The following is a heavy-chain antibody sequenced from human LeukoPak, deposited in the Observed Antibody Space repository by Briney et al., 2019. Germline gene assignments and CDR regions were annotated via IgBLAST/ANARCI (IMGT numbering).Heavy chain of an antibody. V-gene: IGHV3-53*05. D-gene: IGHD3-22*01. CDR3: AREAGDYYDSSGYFDY. Sequence: QPGGSLRLSCAASGFTVSSNYMSWVRHAPGKGLEWVSVIYSGGSTYYADSVKGRFTISRDNSKNTLYLQMNSLRAEDTAVYYCAREAGDYYDSSGYFDYWGQGTLVTVSS. CDR1: GFTVSSNY. J-gene: IGHJ4*02. CDR2: IYSGGST.